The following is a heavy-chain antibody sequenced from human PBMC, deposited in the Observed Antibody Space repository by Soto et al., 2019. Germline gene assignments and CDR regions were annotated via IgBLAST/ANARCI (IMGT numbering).Heavy chain of an antibody. D-gene: IGHD3-3*02. Sequence: QVQLVQSGAEVKKPGSSVKVSCKTSGGTFRTSAISWVRQAPRQGLEWMGGIMSVFPTPDYAQKFQGRVTITADESTSTAYMELSSLRSEDTAVYYCARDKDRQQLGGNYYYIMDVWGQGTTVTVSS. J-gene: IGHJ6*01. CDR2: IMSVFPTP. CDR3: ARDKDRQQLGGNYYYIMDV. CDR1: GGTFRTSA. V-gene: IGHV1-69*12.